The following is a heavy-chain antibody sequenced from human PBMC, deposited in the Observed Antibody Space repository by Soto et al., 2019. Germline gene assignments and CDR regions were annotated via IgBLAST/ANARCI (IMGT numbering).Heavy chain of an antibody. V-gene: IGHV4-34*01. Sequence: QVQLQQWGAGLLKPSETLSLTCAVYGGSFSGYYWSWIRQPPGKGLEWIGEINHSGSTNYNPSLKSRVTISVDTSKNQFSLKLSSVTAADTAVYYCARGRPAGQGFRGVTHFDYWGQGTLVTVSS. J-gene: IGHJ4*02. D-gene: IGHD3-10*01. CDR2: INHSGST. CDR3: ARGRPAGQGFRGVTHFDY. CDR1: GGSFSGYY.